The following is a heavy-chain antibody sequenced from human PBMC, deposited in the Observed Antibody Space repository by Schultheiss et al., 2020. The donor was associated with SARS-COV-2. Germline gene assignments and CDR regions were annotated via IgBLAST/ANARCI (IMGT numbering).Heavy chain of an antibody. J-gene: IGHJ4*02. V-gene: IGHV4-59*08. Sequence: SETLSLTCAVYGGSISSYYWSWIRQPPGKGLEWIGYIYYSGSTNYNPSLKSRVTISVDTSKNQFSLKLSSVTAADTAVYYCASLGGGSSSGTVDYWGQGTLVTVSS. CDR2: IYYSGST. CDR1: GGSISSYY. CDR3: ASLGGGSSSGTVDY. D-gene: IGHD6-6*01.